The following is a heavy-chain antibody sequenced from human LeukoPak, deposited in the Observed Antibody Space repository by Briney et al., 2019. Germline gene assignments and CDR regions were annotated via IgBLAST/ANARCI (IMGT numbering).Heavy chain of an antibody. V-gene: IGHV4-59*01. CDR3: ARGNSGSYYVFDY. CDR1: GASISSYY. CDR2: IYYTGST. D-gene: IGHD1-26*01. J-gene: IGHJ4*02. Sequence: SETLSLTCTVSGASISSYYWSWIRQPPGKGLEWVGYIYYTGSTNYNPSLKSRVTISVDTSENQFSLKLSSVTAADTALYYCARGNSGSYYVFDYWGQGTLVTVSS.